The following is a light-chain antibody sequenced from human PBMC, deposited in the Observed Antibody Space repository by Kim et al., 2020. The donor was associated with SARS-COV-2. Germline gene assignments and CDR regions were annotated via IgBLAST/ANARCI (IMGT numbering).Light chain of an antibody. J-gene: IGLJ1*01. CDR2: GST. CDR1: SSNIGAGYD. CDR3: QSYDSSLSGYV. V-gene: IGLV1-40*01. Sequence: QLVLTQPPSVSGAPGQRVTISCTGSSSNIGAGYDVHWYQQLPGTAPKLLIYGSTNRPSGVPDRFSGSKSGTSASLVITGLQAEDEADYYCQSYDSSLSGYVFGTGTKVTVL.